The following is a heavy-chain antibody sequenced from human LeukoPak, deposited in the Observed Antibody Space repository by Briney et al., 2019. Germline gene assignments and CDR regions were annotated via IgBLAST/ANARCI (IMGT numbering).Heavy chain of an antibody. CDR2: VYSDGTT. Sequence: PGGSLRLSCAASGFTVTSSYMNWVRQAPGKGLEWVSIVYSDGTTYYADSVKGRFTISRDNSKNTLYLQMNSLRAEDTAVYYCARGPGYSYGHAFDYWGQGTLVTVSS. D-gene: IGHD5-18*01. V-gene: IGHV3-66*01. J-gene: IGHJ4*02. CDR1: GFTVTSSY. CDR3: ARGPGYSYGHAFDY.